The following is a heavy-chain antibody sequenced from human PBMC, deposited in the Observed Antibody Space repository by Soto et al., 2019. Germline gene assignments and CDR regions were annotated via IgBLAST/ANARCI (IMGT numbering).Heavy chain of an antibody. D-gene: IGHD1-20*01. CDR1: GYTFTGYY. CDR2: INPNSGGT. CDR3: ARELYNWNDGGFDY. J-gene: IGHJ4*02. Sequence: GSVKVSGKASGYTFTGYYMHWVRQAPGQGLEWMGWINPNSGGTNYAQKFQDRVTMTRDTSISTAYMELSRLRSDDTAVYYCARELYNWNDGGFDYWGQGTLVTVSS. V-gene: IGHV1-2*02.